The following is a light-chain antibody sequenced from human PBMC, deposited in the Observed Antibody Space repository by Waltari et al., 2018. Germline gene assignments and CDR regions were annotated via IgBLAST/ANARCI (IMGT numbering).Light chain of an antibody. CDR3: QQFNNWAPWT. J-gene: IGKJ1*01. CDR1: QSINSN. CDR2: GAS. Sequence: EIVMTQSPDTLSVSPGETATLSCRASQSINSNVAWYQQRPGQAPRPLIYGASTRATGIPARFSGSGSGTEFTLTISSLQSEDFAVYYCQQFNNWAPWTFGQGTKVEIK. V-gene: IGKV3-15*01.